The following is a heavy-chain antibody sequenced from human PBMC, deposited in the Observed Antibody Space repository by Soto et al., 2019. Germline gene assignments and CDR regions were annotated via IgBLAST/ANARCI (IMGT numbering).Heavy chain of an antibody. CDR2: IYYSGST. CDR3: ARDQRSYYDYVWGSYRYRAFDI. D-gene: IGHD3-16*02. CDR1: GGSISSYY. Sequence: SETLSLTCTVSGGSISSYYWSWIRQPPGKGLEWIGYIYYSGSTNYNPSLKSRVTISVDASKNQFSLKLSSVTAADTAVYYCARDQRSYYDYVWGSYRYRAFDIWGQGTMVTVSS. V-gene: IGHV4-59*01. J-gene: IGHJ3*02.